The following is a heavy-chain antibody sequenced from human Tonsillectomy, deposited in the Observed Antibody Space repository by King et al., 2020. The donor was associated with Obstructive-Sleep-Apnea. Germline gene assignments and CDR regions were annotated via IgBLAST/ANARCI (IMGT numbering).Heavy chain of an antibody. Sequence: VQLVESGGGVVQPGRSLRLSCAASGFTFSSYAMHWVRQAPGKGLQWVAVISYDGSNKYYADSVKGRFTISRDNCKNTLYLQMNSLRAEDTAVYYCAGGYMIVVVMQFDYWGQGTLVTVSS. D-gene: IGHD3-22*01. CDR1: GFTFSSYA. V-gene: IGHV3-30*04. J-gene: IGHJ4*02. CDR2: ISYDGSNK. CDR3: AGGYMIVVVMQFDY.